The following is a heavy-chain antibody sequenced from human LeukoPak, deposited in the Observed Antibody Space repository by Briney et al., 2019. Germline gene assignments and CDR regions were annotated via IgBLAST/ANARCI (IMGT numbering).Heavy chain of an antibody. D-gene: IGHD5-18*01. J-gene: IGHJ6*02. Sequence: ASVKVSCKASGGTFSSYAISWVRQAPGQGLEWMGGIIPIFGTANYAQKFQGRVTITADESTSTAYMELSSLRSEDTAVYYCATRRDTAMVSGMDVWGQGTTVTVSS. CDR1: GGTFSSYA. V-gene: IGHV1-69*13. CDR2: IIPIFGTA. CDR3: ATRRDTAMVSGMDV.